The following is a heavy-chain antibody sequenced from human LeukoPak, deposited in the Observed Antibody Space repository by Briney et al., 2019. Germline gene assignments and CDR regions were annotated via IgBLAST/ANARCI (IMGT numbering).Heavy chain of an antibody. D-gene: IGHD2/OR15-2a*01. CDR3: TGGSDKVLSGEYYYYMDV. CDR1: GFTFSSYW. Sequence: GGSLRLSCAASGFTFSSYWMSWVRQAPGKGLEWVANIKQDGSEKYYVDSVKGRFTISRDNAKNSLYLQMNSLRAEDTAVYYCTGGSDKVLSGEYYYYMDVWGTGTTVTVSS. J-gene: IGHJ6*03. CDR2: IKQDGSEK. V-gene: IGHV3-7*01.